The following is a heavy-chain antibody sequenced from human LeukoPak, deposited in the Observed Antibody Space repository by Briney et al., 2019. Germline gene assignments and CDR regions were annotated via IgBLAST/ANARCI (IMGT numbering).Heavy chain of an antibody. J-gene: IGHJ3*02. Sequence: GGSLRLSCAASGFTFSNAWMSWVLPAPGKGLEWVGRIKSKTEGGTTDYAAPVKGRFTISRDDSKNTLYLQMNSLKTEDTAVYYCTTDASGSYPRAFDIWGQGTMVTVSS. D-gene: IGHD1-26*01. CDR2: IKSKTEGGTT. V-gene: IGHV3-15*01. CDR1: GFTFSNAW. CDR3: TTDASGSYPRAFDI.